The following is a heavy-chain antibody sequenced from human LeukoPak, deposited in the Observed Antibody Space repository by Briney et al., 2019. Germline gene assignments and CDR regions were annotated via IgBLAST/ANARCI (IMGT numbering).Heavy chain of an antibody. V-gene: IGHV3-9*01. CDR1: GFTFDDYA. Sequence: GGSLRLSCAASGFTFDDYAMHWVRQAPGKGLEWVSGISWNSGSIVYADSVKGRFTISRDKDKNSLYLQMNSLRAEDTALYYCAKAGYNCSGGSCYSYWYFDLWGRGTLVTVSS. J-gene: IGHJ2*01. CDR2: ISWNSGSI. D-gene: IGHD2-15*01. CDR3: AKAGYNCSGGSCYSYWYFDL.